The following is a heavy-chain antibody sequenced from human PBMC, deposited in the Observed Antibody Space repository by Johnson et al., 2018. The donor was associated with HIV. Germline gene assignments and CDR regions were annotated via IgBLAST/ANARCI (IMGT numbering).Heavy chain of an antibody. D-gene: IGHD4-17*01. CDR3: AKDWPLVATVTADAFDI. CDR1: GLTVSSSY. V-gene: IGHV3-11*01. CDR2: ISSSGSTI. J-gene: IGHJ3*02. Sequence: QVQLVESGGGLVQPGGSLRLSCATSGLTVSSSYMSWVRQAPGKGLEWISYISSSGSTIKYADSVRGRFTISRDNAKNSLYLQMKSLRAEDTAVYYCAKDWPLVATVTADAFDIWGQGTMVTVSS.